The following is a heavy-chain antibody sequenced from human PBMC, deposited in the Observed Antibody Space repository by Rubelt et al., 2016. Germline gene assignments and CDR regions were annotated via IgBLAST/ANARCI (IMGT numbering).Heavy chain of an antibody. Sequence: QLQLQESGPGLVQPSETLSLTCTVSGGSISSSSYYWGWIRQPPGKGLEWIGSIYYRGTTYYNPPLRRRGNISVDTSKNPFSLKLSAVTAADTAVYYCAGLIGDQPEPLDYWGQGTLVTVSS. V-gene: IGHV4-39*01. J-gene: IGHJ4*02. CDR2: IYYRGTT. CDR1: GGSISSSSYY. D-gene: IGHD3-22*01. CDR3: AGLIGDQPEPLDY.